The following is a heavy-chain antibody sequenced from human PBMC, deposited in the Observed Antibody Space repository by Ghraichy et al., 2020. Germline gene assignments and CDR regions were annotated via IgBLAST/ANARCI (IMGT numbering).Heavy chain of an antibody. Sequence: GSLRLSCDVSGGSISSSNWWSWVRQPPGKGLEWIGEIYHGGITNYNPSLRSRVTISVDKSKNQFSLKLNSVTAADTAVYYCARQAVATYNWFDPWGQGTPVTVSS. D-gene: IGHD6-19*01. J-gene: IGHJ5*02. V-gene: IGHV4-4*02. CDR2: IYHGGIT. CDR3: ARQAVATYNWFDP. CDR1: GGSISSSNW.